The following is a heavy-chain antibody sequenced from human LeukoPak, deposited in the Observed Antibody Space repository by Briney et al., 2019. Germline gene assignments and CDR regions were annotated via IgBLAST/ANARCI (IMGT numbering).Heavy chain of an antibody. CDR2: ISSSGSTI. CDR1: GFTFSSYE. Sequence: GGSLRLSCAASGFTFSSYEMNWVRQAPGKGLEWVSYISSSGSTIYYADSVKGRFTFSRDNSKNTLYLQMNSLRAEDTAVYYCAKTFQWYYMDVWGKGTTVTISS. V-gene: IGHV3-48*03. CDR3: AKTFQWYYMDV. D-gene: IGHD2-8*01. J-gene: IGHJ6*04.